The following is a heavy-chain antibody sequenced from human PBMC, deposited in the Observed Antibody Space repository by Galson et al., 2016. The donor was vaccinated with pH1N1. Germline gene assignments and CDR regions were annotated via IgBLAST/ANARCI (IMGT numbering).Heavy chain of an antibody. CDR2: VSWDVGST. CDR3: AKEIQRGSYGMDV. D-gene: IGHD3-16*01. V-gene: IGHV3-43*01. J-gene: IGHJ6*02. CDR1: GFTFHDYT. Sequence: SLRLSCAASGFTFHDYTMHWVQQTPGKGLEWVSLVSWDVGSTYYADYVQGRVTVTKDNSKNSLYLQMSSLRREDTALYYCAKEIQRGSYGMDVWGRGTTVTVSS.